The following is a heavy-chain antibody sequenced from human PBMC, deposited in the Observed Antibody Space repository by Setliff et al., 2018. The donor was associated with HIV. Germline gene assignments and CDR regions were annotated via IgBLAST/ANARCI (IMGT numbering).Heavy chain of an antibody. D-gene: IGHD4-17*01. CDR2: IRSAASTK. CDR1: GFTFSSHA. V-gene: IGHV3-30*02. Sequence: GGSLSLSCAASGFTFSSHAMHWVRQAPAKGLEWVAFIRSAASTKSYANSLKDRFTISRDNSKDTLYLQMNSLRPEDTAVYYCVSRPSGHYGPWDYWGQGTLVTVSS. CDR3: VSRPSGHYGPWDY. J-gene: IGHJ4*02.